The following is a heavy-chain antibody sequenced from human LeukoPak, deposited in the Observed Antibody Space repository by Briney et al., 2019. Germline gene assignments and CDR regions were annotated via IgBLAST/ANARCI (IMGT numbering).Heavy chain of an antibody. D-gene: IGHD3-22*01. CDR3: AKGGGYYDSSGYVDY. Sequence: SETLSLTCTVSGGSISSYYWSWIRQPAGKGLEWIGRIYTSGSTNYNPSLTSRVTMSVDTSKNRSSLKRSSGAAAGTAVYLCAKGGGYYDSSGYVDYWGQGTLVSVSS. CDR1: GGSISSYY. CDR2: IYTSGST. J-gene: IGHJ4*02. V-gene: IGHV4-4*07.